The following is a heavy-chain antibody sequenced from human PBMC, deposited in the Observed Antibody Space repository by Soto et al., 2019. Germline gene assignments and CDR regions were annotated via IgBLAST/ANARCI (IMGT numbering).Heavy chain of an antibody. CDR1: GGSLSRYC. CDR2: IYYSGST. V-gene: IGHV4-59*01. D-gene: IGHD6-19*01. J-gene: IGHJ6*02. CDR3: AGDREVGSGGYSTTCYYYYGMDV. Sequence: ESRTLSCTVAGGSLSRYCCTWIRQPPGKGLEWIGYIYYSGSTNYNPSLKSRVTISVDTSKNQYSLKLSSVTAADTALYYCAGDREVGSGGYSTTCYYYYGMDVWGQGTTVTVSS.